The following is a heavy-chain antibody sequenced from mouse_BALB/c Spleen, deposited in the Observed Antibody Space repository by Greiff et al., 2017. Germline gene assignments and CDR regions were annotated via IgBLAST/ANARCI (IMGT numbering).Heavy chain of an antibody. J-gene: IGHJ3*01. CDR2: IDPETGGT. CDR3: TRLDWFAY. CDR1: GYTFTDYE. V-gene: IGHV1-15*01. Sequence: VQLQQSGAELVRPGASVTLSCKASGYTFTDYEMHWVKQTPVHGLEWIGAIDPETGGTAYNQKFKGKATLTADKSYSTAYMELRSLTSEDSAVYYCTRLDWFAYWGQGTLVTVSA.